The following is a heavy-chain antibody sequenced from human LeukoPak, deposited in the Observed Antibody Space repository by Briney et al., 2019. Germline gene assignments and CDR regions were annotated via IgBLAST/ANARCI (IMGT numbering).Heavy chain of an antibody. D-gene: IGHD2-8*01. CDR3: ARDPAPGTGDTNGF. V-gene: IGHV3-7*03. CDR2: IKKDGTER. Sequence: GGSLRLSCATSGFTFNTHWMSWVRQAPGKGLEWVANIKKDGTERYYVDSVKGRFTISRDNAKNSLFLQMNSLRAEDTAIYYCARDPAPGTGDTNGFWGQGTPVTVSS. CDR1: GFTFNTHW. J-gene: IGHJ4*02.